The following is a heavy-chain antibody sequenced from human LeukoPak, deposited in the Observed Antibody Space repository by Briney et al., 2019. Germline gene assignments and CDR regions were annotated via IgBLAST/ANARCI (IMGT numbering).Heavy chain of an antibody. D-gene: IGHD6-19*01. CDR3: TRGERLGLDS. CDR2: ISYSTSS. CDR1: GASITTYY. V-gene: IGHV4-59*01. Sequence: PSETLSLTCTVSGASITTYYWSWIRQSPGKGLEWIGYISYSTSSNYNPSLKSRVTISVDTSKNQFSLKLTSVTAADTAVYYCTRGERLGLDSWGQGTLVTVSS. J-gene: IGHJ4*02.